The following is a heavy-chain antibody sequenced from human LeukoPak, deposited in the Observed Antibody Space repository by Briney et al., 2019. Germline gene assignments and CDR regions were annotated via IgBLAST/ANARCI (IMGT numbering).Heavy chain of an antibody. V-gene: IGHV3-48*03. CDR1: GFSFSSYP. CDR2: ISSDGNTE. D-gene: IGHD2-8*01. CDR3: ARDSVNGPFVISLDL. Sequence: GGSLRPSCAAAGFSFSSYPMNWVRQAPGKGLEWVSHISSDGNTESYVDAPRGRFTMSRDNDKNSLFLLINSLRVEDTAVYYCARDSVNGPFVISLDLWGQGALVTVSS. J-gene: IGHJ4*02.